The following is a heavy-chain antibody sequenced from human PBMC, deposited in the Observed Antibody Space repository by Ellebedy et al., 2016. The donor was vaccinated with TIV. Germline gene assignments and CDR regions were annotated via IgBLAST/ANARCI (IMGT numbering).Heavy chain of an antibody. D-gene: IGHD4-17*01. CDR2: IYQAGSEK. Sequence: GESLKISCEASGFSFRSYWMSWVRQAPGKGLEWVANIYQAGSEKYYVDSVKGRFPISRDNAKNSLYLQLNSLRVEDTAVYYCARRGSYGDYAVQVNNWFDRWGQGTLVTV. CDR1: GFSFRSYW. V-gene: IGHV3-7*01. CDR3: ARRGSYGDYAVQVNNWFDR. J-gene: IGHJ5*02.